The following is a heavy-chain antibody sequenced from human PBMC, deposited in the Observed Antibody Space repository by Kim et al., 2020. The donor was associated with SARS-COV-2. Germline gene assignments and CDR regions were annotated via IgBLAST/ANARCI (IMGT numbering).Heavy chain of an antibody. Sequence: SETLSLTCAVYGGSFSGYYWSWIRQPPGKGLEWIGEINHSGSTNYNPSLKSRVTISVDTSKNQFSLKLSSVTAADTAVYYCAREGIQLWYNWFDPWGQGT. J-gene: IGHJ5*02. V-gene: IGHV4-34*01. D-gene: IGHD5-18*01. CDR3: AREGIQLWYNWFDP. CDR1: GGSFSGYY. CDR2: INHSGST.